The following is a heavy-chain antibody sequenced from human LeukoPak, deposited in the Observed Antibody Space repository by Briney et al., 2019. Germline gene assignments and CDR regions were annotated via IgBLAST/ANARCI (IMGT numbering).Heavy chain of an antibody. CDR1: GFIFNSYA. Sequence: PGGSLRLSCAASGFIFNSYAMTWVRQAPGKGLEWVSSITGGGDTTYYADSVRGRFTISRDNSKNTLSLQINSLRAEDTAVYYCAKERSEVVVAATNYWGQGTLVTVSS. D-gene: IGHD2-15*01. V-gene: IGHV3-23*01. J-gene: IGHJ4*02. CDR3: AKERSEVVVAATNY. CDR2: ITGGGDTT.